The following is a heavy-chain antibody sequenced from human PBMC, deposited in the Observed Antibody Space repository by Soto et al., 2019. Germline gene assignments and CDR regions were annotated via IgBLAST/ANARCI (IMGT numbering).Heavy chain of an antibody. D-gene: IGHD4-17*01. CDR3: ARRYGASFDY. CDR1: GGSISSYY. Sequence: LSLTCTVSGGSISSYYWSWIRQPPGKGLEWIGYIYYSGSTNYNPSLKSRVTISVDTAKNQFSLKLSSVTAADTAVYYCARRYGASFDYWGQGTLVTVSS. V-gene: IGHV4-59*01. J-gene: IGHJ4*02. CDR2: IYYSGST.